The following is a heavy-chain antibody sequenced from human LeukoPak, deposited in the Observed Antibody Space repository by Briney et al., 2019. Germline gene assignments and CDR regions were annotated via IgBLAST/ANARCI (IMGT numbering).Heavy chain of an antibody. CDR3: AKDLEYYYDSSGYYYGGFDY. V-gene: IGHV3-23*01. CDR1: GSTFSSYA. D-gene: IGHD3-22*01. Sequence: PGGSLRLSCAASGSTFSSYAMSWVRQAPGKGLEWVSAISGSGGSTYYADSVKGRFTISRDNSKNTLYLQMNSLRAEDTAVYYCAKDLEYYYDSSGYYYGGFDYWGQGTLVTVSP. J-gene: IGHJ4*02. CDR2: ISGSGGST.